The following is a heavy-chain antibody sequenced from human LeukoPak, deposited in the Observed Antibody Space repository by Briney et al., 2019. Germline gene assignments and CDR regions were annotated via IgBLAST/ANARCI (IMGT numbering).Heavy chain of an antibody. CDR2: IWYDGSNK. CDR1: GFTFSSYG. Sequence: GGSLRLSCAASGFTFSSYGMHWVRQAPGKGLEWVAVIWYDGSNKYYADSVKGRFTTSRDNSKHTLYLQMNRLRAADTAVYYCGRVEGYNHDAVEIWGQGTMVTVSS. CDR3: GRVEGYNHDAVEI. J-gene: IGHJ3*02. V-gene: IGHV3-33*01. D-gene: IGHD5-24*01.